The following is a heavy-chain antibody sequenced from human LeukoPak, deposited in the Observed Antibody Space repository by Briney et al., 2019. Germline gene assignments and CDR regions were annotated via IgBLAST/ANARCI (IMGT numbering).Heavy chain of an antibody. D-gene: IGHD6-19*01. V-gene: IGHV3-21*01. J-gene: IGHJ6*04. CDR1: GFTFSSYS. CDR2: ISSSSSYI. Sequence: PGGSLRLSCAASGFTFSSYSMNWVRQAPGKGLEWVSSISSSSSYIYYADSVKGRFTISRDNAKNSPYLQMNSLRAEDTAVYYCARDLAVAGTMDVWGKGTTVTVSS. CDR3: ARDLAVAGTMDV.